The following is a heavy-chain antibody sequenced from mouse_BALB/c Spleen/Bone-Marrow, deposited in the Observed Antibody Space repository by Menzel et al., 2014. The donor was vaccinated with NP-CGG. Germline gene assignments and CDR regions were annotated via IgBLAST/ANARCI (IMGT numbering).Heavy chain of an antibody. CDR3: AREIITSFAY. CDR2: INPGSGGT. CDR1: GYAFTSYL. Sequence: VQVVESGAELVRPGTSVKVSCKASGYAFTSYLIEWVKQRPGQGLEWIGVINPGSGGTNYNEKFKGKATLTADKSSSTAYMQLSSLTSDDSAVYFCAREIITSFAYWGQGTLVTVSA. V-gene: IGHV1-54*01. D-gene: IGHD1-1*01. J-gene: IGHJ3*01.